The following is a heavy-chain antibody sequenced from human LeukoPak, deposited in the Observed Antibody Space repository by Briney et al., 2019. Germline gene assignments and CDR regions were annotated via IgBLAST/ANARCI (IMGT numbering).Heavy chain of an antibody. CDR1: GFTFSSYG. CDR3: TKAGGFYYNYMDV. D-gene: IGHD3-10*01. V-gene: IGHV3-30*02. J-gene: IGHJ6*03. CDR2: IRYDGSNK. Sequence: PGGSLRLSCAASGFTFSSYGMHWVRQAPGKGLEWVAFIRYDGSNKYYADSVKGRFTISRDNSKNTLYLQMNSLRIEDTAIYYCTKAGGFYYNYMDVWGKGTTVTISS.